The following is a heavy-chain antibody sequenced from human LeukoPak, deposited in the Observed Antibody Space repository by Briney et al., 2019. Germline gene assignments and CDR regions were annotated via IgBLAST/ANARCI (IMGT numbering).Heavy chain of an antibody. D-gene: IGHD2-2*01. CDR3: ARDLTCTTTNCYSHWFDP. J-gene: IGHJ5*02. CDR1: GGSITSYY. CDR2: IYTSGST. V-gene: IGHV4-4*07. Sequence: SETLSLTCTVSGGSITSYYWGWIRQPAGKGLEWIGRIYTSGSTNYNPSFKSRVTMSVDTSKNQFSLKLSSVTAADTAMYYCARDLTCTTTNCYSHWFDPWGQGTLVTVSS.